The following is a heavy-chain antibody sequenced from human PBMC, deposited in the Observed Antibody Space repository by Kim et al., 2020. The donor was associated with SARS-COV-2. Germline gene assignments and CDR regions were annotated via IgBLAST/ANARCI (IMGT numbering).Heavy chain of an antibody. CDR3: ARAGQWLALDY. D-gene: IGHD6-19*01. Sequence: SETLSLTCTVSGGSISSYYWSWIRQPPGKGLERIGYIYYSGSTNYNPSLKSRVTISVDTSKNQFSLKLSSVTAADTAVHYCARAGQWLALDYWGQGTLVT. CDR2: IYYSGST. V-gene: IGHV4-59*01. CDR1: GGSISSYY. J-gene: IGHJ4*02.